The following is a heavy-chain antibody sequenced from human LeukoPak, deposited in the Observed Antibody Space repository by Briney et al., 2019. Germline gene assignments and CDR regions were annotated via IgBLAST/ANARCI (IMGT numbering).Heavy chain of an antibody. CDR3: AKDRPGTYYYDSSGSGPGDY. V-gene: IGHV3-23*01. Sequence: GGSQRLSCAASGFILSSYAMSCARHAPGKGVEGVTAMRGRGGSIYYTHSVEGRFHIPRDNSKNTVYLKVHSLRGGDSAVFFWAKDRPGTYYYDSSGSGPGDYWGEATLVTV. D-gene: IGHD3-22*01. J-gene: IGHJ4*02. CDR1: GFILSSYA. CDR2: MRGRGGSI.